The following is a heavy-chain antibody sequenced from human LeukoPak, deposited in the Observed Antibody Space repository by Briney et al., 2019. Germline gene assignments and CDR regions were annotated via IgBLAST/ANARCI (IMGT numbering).Heavy chain of an antibody. D-gene: IGHD2/OR15-2a*01. Sequence: GGSLRLSCAASGFTFSSYGMHWVRQAPGKGLEWLAVISYDGSNKYYADSVKGRFTISRDNSKNTLYLQMNSLRAEDTAVYYCAREGEYDYYYGMDVWGKGTTVTVSS. V-gene: IGHV3-30*03. CDR3: AREGEYDYYYGMDV. CDR1: GFTFSSYG. CDR2: ISYDGSNK. J-gene: IGHJ6*04.